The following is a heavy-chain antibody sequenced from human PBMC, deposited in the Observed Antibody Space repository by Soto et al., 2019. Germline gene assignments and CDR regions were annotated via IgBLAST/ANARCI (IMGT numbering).Heavy chain of an antibody. Sequence: GGSLRLSCAASGFTFSIFGMHWVRQAPGKGLEWVAVIWYDGSNEYYADSVKGRFTFSRDNSKNTLFLQMNSLRAEDTAMYYCARARYCNGGSCSTDYWGQGTLVTVSS. CDR2: IWYDGSNE. D-gene: IGHD2-15*01. J-gene: IGHJ4*02. CDR3: ARARYCNGGSCSTDY. V-gene: IGHV3-33*01. CDR1: GFTFSIFG.